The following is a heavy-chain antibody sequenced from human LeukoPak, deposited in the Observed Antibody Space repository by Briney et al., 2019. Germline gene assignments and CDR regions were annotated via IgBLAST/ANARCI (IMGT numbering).Heavy chain of an antibody. Sequence: GGSLRLSCAASGFTFSSYWMHRVRQAPGKGLVWVSRINSDGSSTSYADSVKGRFTISRDNAKNTLYLQMNSLRAEDTAVYYCARVGGSYGPFDYWGQGTLVTVSS. V-gene: IGHV3-74*01. J-gene: IGHJ4*02. CDR1: GFTFSSYW. CDR2: INSDGSST. D-gene: IGHD3-16*01. CDR3: ARVGGSYGPFDY.